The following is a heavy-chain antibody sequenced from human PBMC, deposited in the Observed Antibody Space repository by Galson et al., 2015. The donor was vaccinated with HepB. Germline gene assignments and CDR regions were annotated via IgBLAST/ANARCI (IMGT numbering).Heavy chain of an antibody. D-gene: IGHD6-19*01. CDR1: GFTFISYA. J-gene: IGHJ4*02. V-gene: IGHV3-23*01. CDR2: VSGSGGLT. CDR3: TKVAYTSGWGPFDY. Sequence: SLRLSCAASGFTFISYAMNWVRQAPGKGLEWVSTVSGSGGLTYYADSVRGRFTISRDNSKNTLSLQMNSLRAEDTAIYYCTKVAYTSGWGPFDYWGQGTLVTVSS.